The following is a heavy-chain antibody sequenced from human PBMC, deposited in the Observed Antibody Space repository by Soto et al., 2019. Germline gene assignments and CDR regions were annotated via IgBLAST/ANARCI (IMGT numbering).Heavy chain of an antibody. CDR3: AGGSNNYYGSGSKRTIDY. Sequence: SETLSLTCAVYGGSFSGYYWSWIRQPPGKGLEWIGEINHSGSTNYNPSLKSRVTISVDTSKNHFSLKLSSVTAADTAVYYCAGGSNNYYGSGSKRTIDYWGQGTLVTVSS. J-gene: IGHJ4*02. CDR2: INHSGST. V-gene: IGHV4-34*01. D-gene: IGHD3-10*01. CDR1: GGSFSGYY.